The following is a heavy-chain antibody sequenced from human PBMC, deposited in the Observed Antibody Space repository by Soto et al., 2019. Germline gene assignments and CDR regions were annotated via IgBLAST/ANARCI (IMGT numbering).Heavy chain of an antibody. D-gene: IGHD2-21*01. Sequence: EVQQVESGGGLIQPGGSLRLSCAASGFTFGRYNMNWVRQAPGKGLEWVAYIDSYSTYTSYADSVRGRFTTSRDNAKNSLYLQMNGLRDEDTAVYYCARDFCVGDVCYLRTPSDWGQGTLVTVSS. J-gene: IGHJ4*02. CDR1: GFTFGRYN. V-gene: IGHV3-48*02. CDR3: ARDFCVGDVCYLRTPSD. CDR2: IDSYSTYT.